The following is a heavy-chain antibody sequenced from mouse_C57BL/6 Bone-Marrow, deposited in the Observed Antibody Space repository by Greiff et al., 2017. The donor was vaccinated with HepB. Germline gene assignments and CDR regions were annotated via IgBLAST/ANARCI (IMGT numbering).Heavy chain of an antibody. D-gene: IGHD1-1*01. CDR1: GYTFTSYW. V-gene: IGHV1-55*01. Sequence: QVQLQQPGAELVKPGASVKMSCKASGYTFTSYWITWVKQRPGQGLEWIGDIYPGSGSTNYNEKFKSKATLTVDTSSSTAYMQLSSLTSEDSAVYYGARSGFITTVVVDYWGQGTTLTVSS. J-gene: IGHJ2*01. CDR2: IYPGSGST. CDR3: ARSGFITTVVVDY.